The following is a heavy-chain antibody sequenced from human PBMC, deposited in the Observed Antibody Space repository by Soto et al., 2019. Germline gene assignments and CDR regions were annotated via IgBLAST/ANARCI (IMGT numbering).Heavy chain of an antibody. J-gene: IGHJ4*02. V-gene: IGHV4-39*01. CDR1: GCSICSSSYD. D-gene: IGHD2-15*01. CDR2: IYYSGST. CDR3: ARLRHVVAAILDY. Sequence: SETPSLSCTVSGCSICSSSYDWGWIRQPPGKGLEWIGSIYYSGSTYYNPSLKSRVTISVDTSKNQFSLKLSSVTAADTAVYYCARLRHVVAAILDYWGQGTLVTVSS.